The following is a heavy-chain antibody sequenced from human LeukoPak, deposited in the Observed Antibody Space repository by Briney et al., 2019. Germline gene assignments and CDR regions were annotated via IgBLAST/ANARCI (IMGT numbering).Heavy chain of an antibody. CDR2: IFGGGNT. Sequence: GGSLRLSCAASGFAVSSSYMSWVRQAPGKGLEWVSVIFGGGNTYYADSVKGRFTISRDNSKNTLHLQMNSLRVEDTAVYYCARDNYGSGSYSGYFDYWGLGTLVTVSS. CDR3: ARDNYGSGSYSGYFDY. V-gene: IGHV3-66*02. J-gene: IGHJ4*02. CDR1: GFAVSSSY. D-gene: IGHD3-10*01.